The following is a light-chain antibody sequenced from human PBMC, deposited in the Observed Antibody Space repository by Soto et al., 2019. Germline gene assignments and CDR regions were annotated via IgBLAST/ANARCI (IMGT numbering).Light chain of an antibody. Sequence: DIVMTQSPDSLAVSLGERATINCKSSQSVLNSSKNKNYLAWYQQKPGQPPKLLIYWASTRESGVPDRFSGSGSGTDSSLTISSLKAEDVAVYYWQRYYRFPLICGPGTKVDIK. J-gene: IGKJ3*01. CDR1: QSVLNSSKNKNY. V-gene: IGKV4-1*01. CDR2: WAS. CDR3: QRYYRFPLI.